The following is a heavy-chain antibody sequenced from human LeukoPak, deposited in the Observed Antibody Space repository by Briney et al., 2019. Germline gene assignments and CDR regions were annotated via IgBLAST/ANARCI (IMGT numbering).Heavy chain of an antibody. CDR2: FDPEDGET. J-gene: IGHJ4*02. V-gene: IGHV1-24*01. D-gene: IGHD4-17*01. CDR1: GYTLTELF. CDR3: ATGFDGDYAFDY. Sequence: ASVKVSCKVSGYTLTELFLHWVRQAPGKGLEWMGGFDPEDGETIYAQKFQGRVTMTEDTSTDTAYMELSSLRSEDTAVYYCATGFDGDYAFDYWGQGILVTVSS.